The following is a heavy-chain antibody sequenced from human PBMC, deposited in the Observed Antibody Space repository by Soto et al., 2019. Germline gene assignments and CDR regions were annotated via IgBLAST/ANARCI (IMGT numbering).Heavy chain of an antibody. CDR3: ARGDATKIVVTTYYAMDV. CDR1: GDSLRNYG. D-gene: IGHD3-22*01. CDR2: IIPVFGTP. V-gene: IGHV1-69*12. J-gene: IGHJ6*02. Sequence: QVQLVQSGAEVKKPGSSVKVSYKASGDSLRNYGISWVRQAPGQRLEWMGAIIPVFGTPNYAQKFQDRVTLTADESTTTVYMEVRSLTSEDTAVYYCARGDATKIVVTTYYAMDVWGQGTTDTVSS.